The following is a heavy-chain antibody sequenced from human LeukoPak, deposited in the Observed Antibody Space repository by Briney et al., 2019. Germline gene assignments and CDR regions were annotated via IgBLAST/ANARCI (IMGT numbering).Heavy chain of an antibody. V-gene: IGHV1-69*13. CDR3: ARHQEAAAASGYFDY. Sequence: SVKVSCRASGGTFSSDTISWVRQAPGQSLEWMGGFIPIFATTHFAQKFRDRVTFTADDSTGTAYMELSSLRSDDTAMYYCARHQEAAAASGYFDYWGQGTLVTVSS. D-gene: IGHD6-13*01. CDR2: FIPIFATT. CDR1: GGTFSSDT. J-gene: IGHJ4*02.